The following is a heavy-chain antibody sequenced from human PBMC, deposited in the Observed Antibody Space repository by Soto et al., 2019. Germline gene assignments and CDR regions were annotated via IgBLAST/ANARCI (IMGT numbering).Heavy chain of an antibody. CDR2: IYYSGST. J-gene: IGHJ4*02. V-gene: IGHV4-59*01. CDR1: GGSISSYY. CDR3: ARVERDGYNYFYYFDY. Sequence: SETLSLTCTVSGGSISSYYWCWIRQPPGKGLEWIGYIYYSGSTNYNPSLKSRVTISVDTSKNQFSLKLSSVTAADTAVYYCARVERDGYNYFYYFDYWGQGTLVTVSS. D-gene: IGHD5-12*01.